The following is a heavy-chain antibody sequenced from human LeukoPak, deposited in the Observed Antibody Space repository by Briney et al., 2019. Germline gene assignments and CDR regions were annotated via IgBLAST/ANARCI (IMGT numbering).Heavy chain of an antibody. CDR3: ARYPPGIAASDVQGFDY. V-gene: IGHV4-59*08. Sequence: PSETLSLTCAVYGGSFSAYYWSWIRQPPGKGLEWIGYIYYSGSTNYNPSLKSRVTISVDTSKNQFSLKLSSVTAADTAVYYCARYPPGIAASDVQGFDYWGQGTLVTVSS. CDR1: GGSFSAYY. CDR2: IYYSGST. D-gene: IGHD6-13*01. J-gene: IGHJ4*02.